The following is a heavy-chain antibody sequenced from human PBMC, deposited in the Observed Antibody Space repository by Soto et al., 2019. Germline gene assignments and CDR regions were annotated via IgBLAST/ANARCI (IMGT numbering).Heavy chain of an antibody. CDR3: ARESFSGYLNPTPDY. J-gene: IGHJ4*02. V-gene: IGHV3-33*01. CDR1: GFTFSSYG. Sequence: PGGSLRLSCAASGFTFSSYGMHWVRQAPGKGLEWVAVIWYDGSNKYYADSVKGRFTISRDNSKNTLYLQVNSLRAEDTAVYYCARESFSGYLNPTPDYWGQGTLVTVSS. D-gene: IGHD3-22*01. CDR2: IWYDGSNK.